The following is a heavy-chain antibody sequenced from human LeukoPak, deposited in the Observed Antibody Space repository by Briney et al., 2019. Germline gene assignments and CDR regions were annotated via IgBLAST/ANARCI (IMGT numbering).Heavy chain of an antibody. CDR3: ACLLRDY. CDR2: IYSGDGT. CDR1: GFTVRSNY. Sequence: PGGSLRLSCAASGFTVRSNYMIWVRQAPGKGLEWVSVIYSGDGTYYADSVKGRFTISRDNSKNTLYLQMNNLRVEDTAVYYCACLLRDYWGQGTPVTVSS. D-gene: IGHD1-26*01. J-gene: IGHJ4*02. V-gene: IGHV3-53*01.